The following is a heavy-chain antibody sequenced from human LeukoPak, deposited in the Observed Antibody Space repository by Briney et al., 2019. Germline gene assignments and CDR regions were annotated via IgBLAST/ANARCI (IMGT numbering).Heavy chain of an antibody. V-gene: IGHV1-2*02. CDR3: ARAPRLPRNWFDP. J-gene: IGHJ5*02. CDR1: GYTFTGYF. CDR2: INPNSGGT. Sequence: GASVKVSCKASGYTFTGYFMHWVRQAPGQGLEWMGWINPNSGGTNYAQKFQGRVTMTRDTSISTAYMELSRLRSDDTAVYYCARAPRLPRNWFDPWGQGTLVTVSS.